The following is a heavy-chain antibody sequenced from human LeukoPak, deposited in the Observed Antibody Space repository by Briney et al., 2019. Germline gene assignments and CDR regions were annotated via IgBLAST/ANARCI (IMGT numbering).Heavy chain of an antibody. CDR2: ISYDGSNK. J-gene: IGHJ3*02. CDR3: ARGVFVGTANVFDI. CDR1: GGSISSSN. V-gene: IGHV3-30-3*01. Sequence: TLSLTCAVSGGSISSSNWWSWVRQAPGKGLEWVAVISYDGSNKYYADSVKGRFTISRDNSKNTLYLQMNSLRAEDTAVYYCARGVFVGTANVFDIGGQGKMVTVSS. D-gene: IGHD5-18*01.